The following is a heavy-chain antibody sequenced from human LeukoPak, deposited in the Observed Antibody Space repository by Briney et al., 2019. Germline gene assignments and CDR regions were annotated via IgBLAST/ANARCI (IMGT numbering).Heavy chain of an antibody. J-gene: IGHJ3*02. D-gene: IGHD3-3*01. CDR1: GFSLSSSGVG. CDR2: IYWNDDK. CDR3: AHSLSDFWSPYYDAFDI. Sequence: ESGPTLVNPTQTLTLACTFSGFSLSSSGVGVGWIRQPPGKALEWLALIYWNDDKRYSPSLKSRLTITKDTSRNQVVLTMTNMDPVDTATYFCAHSLSDFWSPYYDAFDIWGQGTMVTVSS. V-gene: IGHV2-5*01.